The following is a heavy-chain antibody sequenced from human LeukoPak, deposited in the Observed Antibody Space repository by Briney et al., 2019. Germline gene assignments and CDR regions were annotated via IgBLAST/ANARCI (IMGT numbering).Heavy chain of an antibody. V-gene: IGHV3-21*01. CDR1: GFTFSSYT. CDR2: ISSSSSYI. Sequence: GGSLRLSCAASGFTFSSYTMNWVRQAPGKGLEWVSSISSSSSYIYYADSVKGRFTISRDNAKNSLYLQMNSLRAEDTAVYYCAREGGYDFWSGPGMDVWGQGTTVTVSS. D-gene: IGHD3-3*01. J-gene: IGHJ6*02. CDR3: AREGGYDFWSGPGMDV.